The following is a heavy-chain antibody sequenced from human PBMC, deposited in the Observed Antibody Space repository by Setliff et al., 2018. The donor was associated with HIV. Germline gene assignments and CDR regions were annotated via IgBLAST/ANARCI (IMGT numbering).Heavy chain of an antibody. J-gene: IGHJ5*02. D-gene: IGHD5-18*01. Sequence: GSLRLSCVASGFTFSSYSMNWIRQPPGKGLEWIGEINHSGTTNYNPSLKSRVTISQDTSKNQFSLRLSSVTAADTAVYFCARVTWIQLWLGWFDPWGQGTLVTVSS. CDR1: GFTFSSYS. CDR2: INHSGTT. CDR3: ARVTWIQLWLGWFDP. V-gene: IGHV4-34*01.